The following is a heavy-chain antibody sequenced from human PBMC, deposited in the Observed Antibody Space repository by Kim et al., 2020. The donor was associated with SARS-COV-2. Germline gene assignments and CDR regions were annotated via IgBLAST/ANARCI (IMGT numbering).Heavy chain of an antibody. V-gene: IGHV3-48*03. Sequence: YADSMKGRFTISRDNAKKSLYLQMNSLRAEDTAVYYCARGTYYYGYWFDSWGQGTLVTVSS. D-gene: IGHD3-10*01. J-gene: IGHJ5*01. CDR3: ARGTYYYGYWFDS.